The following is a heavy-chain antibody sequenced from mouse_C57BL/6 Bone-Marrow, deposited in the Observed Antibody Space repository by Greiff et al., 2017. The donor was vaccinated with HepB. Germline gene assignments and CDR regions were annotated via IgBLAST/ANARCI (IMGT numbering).Heavy chain of an antibody. CDR1: GFTFSDYG. Sequence: NLLDSGGFLVQPGGSLKLSCAASGFTFSDYGMAWVRQAPRKGPEWVAFISNLAYSIYYADTVTGRFTISRENAKNTLYLEMSSLGSEDTAMYYCARKGDYYGSSYWYFDVWGTGTTVTVSS. V-gene: IGHV5-15*01. CDR3: ARKGDYYGSSYWYFDV. D-gene: IGHD1-1*01. CDR2: ISNLAYSI. J-gene: IGHJ1*03.